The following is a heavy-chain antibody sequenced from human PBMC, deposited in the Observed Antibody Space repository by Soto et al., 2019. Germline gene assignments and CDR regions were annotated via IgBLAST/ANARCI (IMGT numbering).Heavy chain of an antibody. D-gene: IGHD3-3*01. CDR2: IYYNGFT. Sequence: PSETLSLTCTVSGGSISSSSYYWGWIRQPPGKGLECIGSIYYNGFTYYNPSLKSRVTISVDTSKNQFSLKLSSVTAADTAVYFCARHYDFWSGGNWFDPWGQGTLVTVSS. CDR3: ARHYDFWSGGNWFDP. J-gene: IGHJ5*02. V-gene: IGHV4-39*01. CDR1: GGSISSSSYY.